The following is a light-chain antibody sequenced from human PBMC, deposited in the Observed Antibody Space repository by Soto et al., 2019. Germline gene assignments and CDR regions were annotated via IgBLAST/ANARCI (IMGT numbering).Light chain of an antibody. Sequence: DIQMTQSPSTLSGSVGDRVTITCRASQTISSWLAWYQQKPGKAPKLLIYKASTLKSGVPSRFSGGGSGTEFTLTISSLQPDDFATYSGQHSSSYSEAFGQGTKVELK. CDR1: QTISSW. CDR3: QHSSSYSEA. V-gene: IGKV1-5*03. CDR2: KAS. J-gene: IGKJ1*01.